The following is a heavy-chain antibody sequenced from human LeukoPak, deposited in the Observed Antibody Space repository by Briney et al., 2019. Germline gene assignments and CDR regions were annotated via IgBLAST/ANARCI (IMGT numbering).Heavy chain of an antibody. D-gene: IGHD3-16*02. CDR3: ARCYTAPRKGSFDY. Sequence: ASVKVSCKASGGTFSSYAISWVRQAPGQGLEWMGGTIPIFGTANYAQKFQGRVTITADKSTSTAYMELSSLRSEDTAVYYCARCYTAPRKGSFDYWGQGTLVTVSS. J-gene: IGHJ4*02. CDR1: GGTFSSYA. CDR2: TIPIFGTA. V-gene: IGHV1-69*06.